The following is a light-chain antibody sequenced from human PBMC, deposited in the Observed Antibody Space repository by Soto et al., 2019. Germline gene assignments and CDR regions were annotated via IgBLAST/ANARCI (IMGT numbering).Light chain of an antibody. Sequence: EIVLTQSPGTLSLSPGERATLSYRASQCVSSSSLAWYQQKPGQDPRLLLYGASSRAAGIPDRFSGSGSGTDFTLTISRLEPEDFAVYYCQQYGVCQGTFGGGTKVEIK. J-gene: IGKJ4*01. CDR3: QQYGVCQGT. V-gene: IGKV3-20*01. CDR1: QCVSSSS. CDR2: GAS.